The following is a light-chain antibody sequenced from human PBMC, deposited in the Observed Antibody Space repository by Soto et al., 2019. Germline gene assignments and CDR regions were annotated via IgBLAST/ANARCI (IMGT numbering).Light chain of an antibody. Sequence: QSALTQPPSASGSPGQSVAISCTGTSTDVGGSSYVSWYQQHPGKAPKLMIYEDSKRPSGVPDRFSGSKSGNTSSLTVSGLQAEDDDDYYCSSDARKRDVLFGGGTKVTVL. V-gene: IGLV2-8*01. J-gene: IGLJ2*01. CDR3: SSDARKRDVL. CDR1: STDVGGSSY. CDR2: EDS.